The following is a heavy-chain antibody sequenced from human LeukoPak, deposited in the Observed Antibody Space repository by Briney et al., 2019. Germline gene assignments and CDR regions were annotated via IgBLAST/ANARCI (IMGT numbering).Heavy chain of an antibody. V-gene: IGHV3-74*01. CDR3: ARVSSSSWWALDY. D-gene: IGHD6-13*01. Sequence: GGSLRLSRAASGFTFSSYWMHWVRQAPGKGLVWVSRINTDGSSTSYADSVKGRFTISRDNAKNTLYLQMNSLRAEDTAVYYCARVSSSSWWALDYWGQGTLVTVSS. CDR2: INTDGSST. CDR1: GFTFSSYW. J-gene: IGHJ4*02.